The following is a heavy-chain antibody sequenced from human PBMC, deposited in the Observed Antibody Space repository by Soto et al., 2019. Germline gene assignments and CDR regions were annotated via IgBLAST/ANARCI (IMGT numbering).Heavy chain of an antibody. J-gene: IGHJ4*02. V-gene: IGHV1-69*06. D-gene: IGHD3-3*01. Sequence: QVQLVQSGAEVKKPGSSVKVSCKASGGTFSSYAISWVRQAPGQGLEWMGGIIPIFGTANYAQKFQGRVTITADKSTSTAYMELSSLRSEDTAVYYCARDVNGYDFWSGYYTRFDYWGQGTLVTVSS. CDR2: IIPIFGTA. CDR3: ARDVNGYDFWSGYYTRFDY. CDR1: GGTFSSYA.